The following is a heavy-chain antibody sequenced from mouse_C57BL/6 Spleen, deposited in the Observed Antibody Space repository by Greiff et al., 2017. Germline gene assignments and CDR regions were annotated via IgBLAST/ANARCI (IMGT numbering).Heavy chain of an antibody. CDR1: GYSFTGYY. CDR3: ARGYGSSYAMDY. V-gene: IGHV1-42*01. CDR2: INPSTGGT. D-gene: IGHD1-1*01. J-gene: IGHJ4*01. Sequence: VQLKESGPELVKPGASVKISCKASGYSFTGYYMNWVKQSPEKSLEWIGEINPSTGGTTYNQKFKAKATLTVDKSSSTAYMQLKSLTSEDSAVYYCARGYGSSYAMDYWGQGTSVTVSS.